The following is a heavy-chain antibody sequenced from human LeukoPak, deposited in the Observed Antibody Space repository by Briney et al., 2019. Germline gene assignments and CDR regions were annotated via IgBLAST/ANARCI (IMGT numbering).Heavy chain of an antibody. Sequence: GGSLRLSCAASGFTVSSNYMGWVRQAPGKGLEWVSVIYSGGSTYYADSVKGRFTISRDNSKNTLYLQMNSLRAEDTAVYYCARGYVIYYYYYGMDVWGQGTTVTVSS. V-gene: IGHV3-66*01. CDR1: GFTVSSNY. CDR2: IYSGGST. CDR3: ARGYVIYYYYYGMDV. J-gene: IGHJ6*02. D-gene: IGHD2-2*01.